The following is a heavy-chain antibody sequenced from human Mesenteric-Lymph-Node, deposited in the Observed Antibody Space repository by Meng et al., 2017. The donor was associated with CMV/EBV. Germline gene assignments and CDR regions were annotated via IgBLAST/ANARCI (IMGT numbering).Heavy chain of an antibody. Sequence: ASVKVSCKASGYTFTSYYMHWVRQAPGQGLEWMGIINPSGGSTTYAQKFQGRVTMTRDTSTGTVYMELNSLKSEDTAVYYCARRRESNSDAFLVWGQGTMVTVSS. CDR1: GYTFTSYY. J-gene: IGHJ3*01. CDR3: ARRRESNSDAFLV. V-gene: IGHV1-46*01. D-gene: IGHD4-23*01. CDR2: INPSGGST.